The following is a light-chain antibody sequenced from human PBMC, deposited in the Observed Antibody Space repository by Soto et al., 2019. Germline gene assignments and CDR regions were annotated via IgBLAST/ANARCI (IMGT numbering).Light chain of an antibody. Sequence: QSVLTQPASVSGSPGQSITISCTGTSSDVGGYNYVSWYQQHPGKAPKLMIYDVSNRPSGVSNRFSGSKSGNTASLTISGLXAEDEXDYYCSSYTSSSTPVVFGGGTKLTVL. J-gene: IGLJ2*01. CDR2: DVS. V-gene: IGLV2-14*01. CDR1: SSDVGGYNY. CDR3: SSYTSSSTPVV.